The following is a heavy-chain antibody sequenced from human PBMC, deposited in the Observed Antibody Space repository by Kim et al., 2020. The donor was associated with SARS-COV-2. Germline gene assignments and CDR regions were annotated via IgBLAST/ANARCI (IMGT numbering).Heavy chain of an antibody. CDR3: ARNEVGDIFDY. J-gene: IGHJ4*02. Sequence: SETLSLTCTVSGGSISSYYWSWIRQPPGKGLEWIGYIYYSGSTNYNPSLKSRVTISVDTSKNQFSLKLSSVTAADTAVYYCARNEVGDIFDYWGQGTLVTVSS. D-gene: IGHD1-26*01. CDR2: IYYSGST. V-gene: IGHV4-59*01. CDR1: GGSISSYY.